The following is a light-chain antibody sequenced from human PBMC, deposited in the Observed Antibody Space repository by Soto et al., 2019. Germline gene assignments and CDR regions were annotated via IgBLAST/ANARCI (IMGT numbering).Light chain of an antibody. V-gene: IGLV4-69*01. Sequence: QSVLTQSPSASASLGASVKLTCTLSSGHSSYAIAWHQQQPETGPRYLMKLNSDGSHNKGDGIPDRFSGSSSGAERYLTISSLQSEDEADYYCQTWGTGFSVVFGGGTKVTVL. CDR1: SGHSSYA. CDR3: QTWGTGFSVV. J-gene: IGLJ2*01. CDR2: LNSDGSH.